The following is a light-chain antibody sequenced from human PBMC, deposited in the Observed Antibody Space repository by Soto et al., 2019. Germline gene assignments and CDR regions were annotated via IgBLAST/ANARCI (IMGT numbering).Light chain of an antibody. CDR1: QGIRND. V-gene: IGKV1-6*01. Sequence: YVSASIRDIVTLTFRASQGIRNDLGWYQQKPGKAPKLLIYAASSLQSGVPSRFSGSGSGTDFTLKINRVEAEDVGVYYCMQALQTLTFGQGTRLEIK. J-gene: IGKJ5*01. CDR3: MQALQTLT. CDR2: AAS.